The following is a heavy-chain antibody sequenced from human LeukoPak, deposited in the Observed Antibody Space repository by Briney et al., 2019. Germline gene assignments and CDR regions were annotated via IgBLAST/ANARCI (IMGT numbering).Heavy chain of an antibody. J-gene: IGHJ4*02. CDR1: GFTFSSYW. CDR3: AREETYYYDSSGYYYGY. D-gene: IGHD3-22*01. Sequence: RSGGSLRLSCAASGFTFSSYWMSWVRQAPGKGLEWVANIKQDGSEKYYVDSVMGRFTISRDNAKNSLYLQMNSLRAEDTAVYYCAREETYYYDSSGYYYGYWGQGTLVTVSS. V-gene: IGHV3-7*01. CDR2: IKQDGSEK.